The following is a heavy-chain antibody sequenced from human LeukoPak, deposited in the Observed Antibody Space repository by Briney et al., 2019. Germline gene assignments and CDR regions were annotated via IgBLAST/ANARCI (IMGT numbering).Heavy chain of an antibody. CDR3: ARVNIAAAGLDP. Sequence: GASVKVSCKASGGTFSSYDINWVRQATGQGLEWMGWMNPNSGNTGYAQKFQGRVTITRNTSISTAYMELSSLRSEDTAVYYCARVNIAAAGLDPWGQGTLVTVSS. V-gene: IGHV1-8*03. D-gene: IGHD6-13*01. CDR2: MNPNSGNT. CDR1: GGTFSSYD. J-gene: IGHJ5*02.